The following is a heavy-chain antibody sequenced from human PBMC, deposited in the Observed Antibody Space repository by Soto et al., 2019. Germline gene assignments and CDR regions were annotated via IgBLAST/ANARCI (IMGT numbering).Heavy chain of an antibody. J-gene: IGHJ5*02. D-gene: IGHD1-26*01. V-gene: IGHV3-64D*08. CDR3: VKDRGSYGTYNWFDP. CDR2: ISSNRGST. Sequence: PGGSLRLSCSASGFTFSSYAMHWVRQAPGKGLEYVSAISSNRGSTYYADSVMGRFTISRDNSKNTLYLQMSSLRAEDTAVYYCVKDRGSYGTYNWFDPWGQGTLVTVSS. CDR1: GFTFSSYA.